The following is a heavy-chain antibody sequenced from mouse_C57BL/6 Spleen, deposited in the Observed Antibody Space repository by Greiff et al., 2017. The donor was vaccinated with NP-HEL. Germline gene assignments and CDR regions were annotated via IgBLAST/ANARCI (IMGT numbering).Heavy chain of an antibody. CDR3: TRKKAYYDYEAADFDY. D-gene: IGHD2-4*01. CDR2: IDPETGGT. CDR1: GYTFTDYE. V-gene: IGHV1-15*01. Sequence: VQLQESGAELVRPGASVTLSCKASGYTFTDYEMHWVKQTPVHGLEWIGAIDPETGGTAYNQKFTGKAILTADKSSSTAYMELRSLTSEDSAVYYCTRKKAYYDYEAADFDYWGQGTTLTVSS. J-gene: IGHJ2*01.